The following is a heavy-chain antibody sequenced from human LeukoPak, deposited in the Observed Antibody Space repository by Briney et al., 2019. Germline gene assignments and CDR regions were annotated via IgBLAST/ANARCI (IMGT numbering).Heavy chain of an antibody. CDR2: IYYSGST. V-gene: IGHV4-31*03. J-gene: IGHJ6*02. CDR3: ARDLRSSSSSGINYYGMDV. Sequence: PSETLSLTCTVSGGSISRSGYYWSWIRQHPGKGLEWIGYIYYSGSTYYNPSLKSRVTISVDTSKNQFSLKLSSVTAADTAVYYCARDLRSSSSSGINYYGMDVWGQGTTVTVSS. CDR1: GGSISRSGYY. D-gene: IGHD6-6*01.